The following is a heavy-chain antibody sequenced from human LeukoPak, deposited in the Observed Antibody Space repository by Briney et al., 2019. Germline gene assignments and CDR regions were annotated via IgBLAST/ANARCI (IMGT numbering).Heavy chain of an antibody. CDR1: GGSISSGDYY. D-gene: IGHD3-10*01. V-gene: IGHV4-30-4*01. CDR2: IYYSGST. CDR3: AEGLWFGELSPYGMDV. J-gene: IGHJ6*02. Sequence: SETLSLTCTVSGGSISSGDYYRSWIRQPPGKGLEWIGYIYYSGSTYYNPSLKSRVTISVDTSKNQLSLKLNSVTAADTAVYYCAEGLWFGELSPYGMDVWGQGTTVTVSS.